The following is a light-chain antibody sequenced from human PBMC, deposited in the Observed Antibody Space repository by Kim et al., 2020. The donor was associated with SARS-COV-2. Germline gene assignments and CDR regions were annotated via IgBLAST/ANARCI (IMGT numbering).Light chain of an antibody. Sequence: DIVMTQSPDSLAVSLGERATINCKSSQSVLTSSNNKNYLAWYQQKPGQPPNLLIYWASTRESGVPDRFSGSGSGTDFTLTISSLQAEDVAVYYCQQYYSNPFTFGGGTKVEIK. CDR1: QSVLTSSNNKNY. CDR3: QQYYSNPFT. V-gene: IGKV4-1*01. J-gene: IGKJ4*01. CDR2: WAS.